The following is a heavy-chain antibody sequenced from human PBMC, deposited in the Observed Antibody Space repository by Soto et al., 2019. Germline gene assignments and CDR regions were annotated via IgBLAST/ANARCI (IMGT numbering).Heavy chain of an antibody. D-gene: IGHD3-10*01. CDR1: GYTFINSV. J-gene: IGHJ5*02. CDR3: ARGYYYGAGSP. Sequence: QVQLVQSGAEVKKPGATVKVSCKASGYTFINSVIHWVRQAPGQRLEWMGWINAGNGDTKYSQNFQCRVTITRDTSASTDYMELSSVRSEDMAVDYCARGYYYGAGSPWGQGTLVTVSS. CDR2: INAGNGDT. V-gene: IGHV1-3*01.